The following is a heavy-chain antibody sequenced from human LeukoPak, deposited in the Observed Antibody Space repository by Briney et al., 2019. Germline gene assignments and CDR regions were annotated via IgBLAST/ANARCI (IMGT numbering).Heavy chain of an antibody. CDR2: IYYSGTT. J-gene: IGHJ4*02. D-gene: IGHD3-3*01. V-gene: IGHV4-59*01. Sequence: SETLSLTCAVSDGSISSNYWSWIRQPPGKGLEWIGNIYYSGTTNYNPSLKSRVTISVDTSKNQFSLKLSSVTAADTAVYYCARDTAVDFWSDNASDYWGQGTLVTVSS. CDR1: DGSISSNY. CDR3: ARDTAVDFWSDNASDY.